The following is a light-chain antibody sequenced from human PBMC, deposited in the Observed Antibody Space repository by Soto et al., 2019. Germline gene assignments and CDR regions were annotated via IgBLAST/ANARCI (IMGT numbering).Light chain of an antibody. V-gene: IGKV3-11*01. CDR1: QGISIY. J-gene: IGKJ5*01. Sequence: TQSPSSLSASVGDRVTITCRASQGISIYLAWYQQKPGQAPRLLIYDASNRATGIPARFSGSGSGTDFTLTISSLEPEDFAVYYCQQRSNWPTFGQGTRLEIK. CDR3: QQRSNWPT. CDR2: DAS.